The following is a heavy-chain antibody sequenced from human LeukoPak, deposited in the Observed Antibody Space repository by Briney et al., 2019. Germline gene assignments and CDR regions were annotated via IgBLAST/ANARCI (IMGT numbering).Heavy chain of an antibody. CDR2: ISAYNGNT. J-gene: IGHJ4*02. D-gene: IGHD2-15*01. Sequence: ASVKVSCKASGYTFTSYGISWVRQAPGQGLEWMGWISAYNGNTNYAQKLQGRVTMTRNTSISTAYMELSSLRSEDTAVYYCARGGFCSGGSCYPGGDYWGQGTLVTVSS. V-gene: IGHV1-18*01. CDR1: GYTFTSYG. CDR3: ARGGFCSGGSCYPGGDY.